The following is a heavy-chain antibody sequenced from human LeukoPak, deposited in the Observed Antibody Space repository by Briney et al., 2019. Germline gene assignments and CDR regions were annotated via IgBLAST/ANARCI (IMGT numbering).Heavy chain of an antibody. J-gene: IGHJ3*02. D-gene: IGHD3-10*01. V-gene: IGHV4-39*02. CDR2: IYYSGST. CDR3: AKDRSGVGWDAFDM. CDR1: GGSISSSSYY. Sequence: SETLSLTCTVSGGSISSSSYYWGWIRQPPGKGLEWIGSIYYSGSTYYNPSLKSRVTISVDTSKNQFSLKLSPVTAADTAVYFCAKDRSGVGWDAFDMWGQGTMVTVSS.